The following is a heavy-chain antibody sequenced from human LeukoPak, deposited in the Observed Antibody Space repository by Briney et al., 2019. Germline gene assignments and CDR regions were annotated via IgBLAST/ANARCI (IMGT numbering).Heavy chain of an antibody. D-gene: IGHD2-21*02. Sequence: PSETLSLTCTVSGGSISSYYWSWIRQPPGKGLEWVSATSGSGGSTYYADSVKGRFTISRDNSKNTLYLQMNSLRAEDTAVYYCAKTVVTAIFSAFDIWGQGTMVTVSS. J-gene: IGHJ3*02. V-gene: IGHV3-23*01. CDR2: TSGSGGST. CDR1: GGSISSYY. CDR3: AKTVVTAIFSAFDI.